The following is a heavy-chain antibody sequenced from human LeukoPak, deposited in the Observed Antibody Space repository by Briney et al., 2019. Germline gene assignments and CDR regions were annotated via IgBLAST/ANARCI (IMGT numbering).Heavy chain of an antibody. D-gene: IGHD5-12*01. CDR1: GFTVSSYY. Sequence: GGSLRLSCAASGFTVSSYYMHWVRQAPGKGLVWVSRINSDGSNTDYADSVKGRITISRDNAKNTLFLQMNSLRDEDTAVYYCARGQYGGYDSIGDYWGQGTLVTVSS. V-gene: IGHV3-74*01. CDR2: INSDGSNT. J-gene: IGHJ4*02. CDR3: ARGQYGGYDSIGDY.